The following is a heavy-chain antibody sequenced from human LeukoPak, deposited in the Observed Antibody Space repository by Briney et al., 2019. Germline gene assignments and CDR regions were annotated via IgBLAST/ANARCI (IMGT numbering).Heavy chain of an antibody. CDR1: GYTFTGYY. CDR3: ARDRGYQYYMDV. V-gene: IGHV1-2*02. CDR2: INPNSGGT. Sequence: ASVKVSCKASGYTFTGYYMHWVRQAPGQGLEWMGWINPNSGGTNYAQKFQGRVTMTRDTSISTAYMELSRLRSDDTAEYYCARDRGYQYYMDVWGKGTTVTVSS. D-gene: IGHD3-10*01. J-gene: IGHJ6*03.